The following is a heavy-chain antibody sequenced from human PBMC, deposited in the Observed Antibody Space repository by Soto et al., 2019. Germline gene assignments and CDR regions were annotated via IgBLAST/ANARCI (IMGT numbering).Heavy chain of an antibody. V-gene: IGHV5-10-1*01. CDR2: IDPSDSYT. D-gene: IGHD1-1*01. Sequence: GASLKISCKGSGYSFTTYWISWVRQMPGKGLEWMGRIDPSDSYTNYSPSFPDHVTISADKSITTAYLQWSSLKASDTAMYYCATHVRDGYNCPEYWGQGTMVTVSS. J-gene: IGHJ4*02. CDR3: ATHVRDGYNCPEY. CDR1: GYSFTTYW.